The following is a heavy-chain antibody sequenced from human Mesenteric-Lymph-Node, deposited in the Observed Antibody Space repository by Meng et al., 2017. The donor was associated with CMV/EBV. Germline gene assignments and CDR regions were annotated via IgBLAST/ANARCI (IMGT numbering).Heavy chain of an antibody. CDR1: GFIFSDYW. CDR3: ARSTVPYATYYGMDV. V-gene: IGHV3-7*03. D-gene: IGHD4-17*01. CDR2: INQDGGAK. Sequence: GESLKISCAASGFIFSDYWMSWVRQVPGTGLEWVANINQDGGAKYYVDSVKGRFTISRDNAKNTLYLQMNSLRAEDTAVYYCARSTVPYATYYGMDVWGQGTTVTVSS. J-gene: IGHJ6*02.